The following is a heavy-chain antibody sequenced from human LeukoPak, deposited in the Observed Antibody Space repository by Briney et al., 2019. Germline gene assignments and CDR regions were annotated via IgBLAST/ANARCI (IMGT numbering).Heavy chain of an antibody. V-gene: IGHV4-34*01. J-gene: IGHJ6*02. CDR3: ARRPWRSFGGDSSYYYYGMDV. CDR1: GGSFSGYY. CDR2: INHSGST. Sequence: SETLSLTCAVYGGSFSGYYWSWIRQPPGKGLEWIGEINHSGSTNYNPSLKSRVTISVDTSKNQFSLKLSSVTAADTAVYYCARRPWRSFGGDSSYYYYGMDVWGQGTTVTVSS. D-gene: IGHD2-21*02.